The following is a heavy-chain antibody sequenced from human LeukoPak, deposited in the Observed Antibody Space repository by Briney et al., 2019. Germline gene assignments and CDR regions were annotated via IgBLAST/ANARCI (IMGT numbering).Heavy chain of an antibody. D-gene: IGHD3-10*01. CDR2: INNDGSTT. V-gene: IGHV3-74*01. CDR3: AIGGTYGSGS. J-gene: IGHJ4*02. CDR1: GFPFANTW. Sequence: GGSLRLSWAASGFPFANTWMHWVRQAPGRGLVWVSLINNDGSTTHYADSVKGRFTISRDNAKNTVYLQMNSLRAEDTAVYYCAIGGTYGSGSWGQGTLVTVSS.